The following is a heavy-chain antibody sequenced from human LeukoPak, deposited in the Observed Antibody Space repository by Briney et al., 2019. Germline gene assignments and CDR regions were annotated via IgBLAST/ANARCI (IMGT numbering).Heavy chain of an antibody. CDR2: ISAYNGNT. CDR3: ARALGYCSSTSCYLNWFDP. D-gene: IGHD2-2*01. V-gene: IGHV1-18*01. J-gene: IGHJ5*02. Sequence: ASVKVPCKASGYTFTSYGISWVRQAPGQGLEWMGWISAYNGNTNYAQKLQGRVTMTTDTSTSTAYMELRSLRSDDTAVYYCARALGYCSSTSCYLNWFDPWGQGTLVTVSS. CDR1: GYTFTSYG.